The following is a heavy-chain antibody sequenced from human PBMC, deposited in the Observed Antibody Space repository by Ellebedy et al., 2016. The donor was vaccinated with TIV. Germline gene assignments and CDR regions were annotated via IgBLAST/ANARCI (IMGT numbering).Heavy chain of an antibody. J-gene: IGHJ4*02. Sequence: GESLKISCEASGFTFSRFGMQWFRQAPGKGLEWVAVISHDGSVQYYADSVKGRFTIARDDSKNALNLQMSSLRSDDTAVYYCGKDTTELTATTVYWGQGTLVTVSS. V-gene: IGHV3-30*18. D-gene: IGHD1-1*01. CDR2: ISHDGSVQ. CDR1: GFTFSRFG. CDR3: GKDTTELTATTVY.